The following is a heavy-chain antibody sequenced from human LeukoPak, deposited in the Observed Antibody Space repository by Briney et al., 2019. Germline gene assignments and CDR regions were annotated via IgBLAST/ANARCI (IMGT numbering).Heavy chain of an antibody. CDR2: ISGSGGST. J-gene: IGHJ4*02. CDR1: GFTFSGYA. D-gene: IGHD3-22*01. CDR3: AKEANYYDSSGYSTDY. Sequence: PGGSLRLSCAASGFTFSGYAMSWVRQAPGKGLEWGSAISGSGGSTYYADSVKGRVTISRDNSKNTLYLQMNSLRAEDTAVYYYAKEANYYDSSGYSTDYWGQGTLVTVSS. V-gene: IGHV3-23*01.